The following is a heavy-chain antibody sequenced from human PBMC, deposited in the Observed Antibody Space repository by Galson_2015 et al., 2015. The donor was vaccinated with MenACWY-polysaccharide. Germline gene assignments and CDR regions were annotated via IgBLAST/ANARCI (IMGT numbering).Heavy chain of an antibody. V-gene: IGHV4-39*07. D-gene: IGHD2-2*01. CDR1: GGSISRSSHY. J-gene: IGHJ4*02. CDR3: ARAGRTDIVVVGYGWGFDY. CDR2: VSYSGSA. Sequence: ETLSLTCTVSGGSISRSSHYWGWIRQPPGKGLEWIGTVSYSGSAYYNASLKSRVTISVDTSKNQFSLKLSSVSAADTAIYYCARAGRTDIVVVGYGWGFDYWGQGALVTVSS.